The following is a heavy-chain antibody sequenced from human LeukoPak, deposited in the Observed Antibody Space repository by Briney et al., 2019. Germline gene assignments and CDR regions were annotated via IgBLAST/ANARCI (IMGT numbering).Heavy chain of an antibody. CDR1: GFTFSNTW. V-gene: IGHV3-15*01. D-gene: IGHD2-21*01. J-gene: IGHJ4*02. CDR2: IKSETDGGTT. Sequence: GGSLRLSCAASGFTFSNTWMNWVRQAPGKGLEWVGRIKSETDGGTTDYAAPVKGRFTISRGDSKNTLYLQMNSLKTEDTAVYYCTPYHIPDWGQGTLVTVSS. CDR3: TPYHIPD.